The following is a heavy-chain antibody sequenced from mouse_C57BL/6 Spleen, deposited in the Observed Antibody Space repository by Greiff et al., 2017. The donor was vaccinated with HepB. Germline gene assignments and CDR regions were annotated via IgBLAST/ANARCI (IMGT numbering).Heavy chain of an antibody. CDR1: GFTFSNYW. V-gene: IGHV6-3*01. J-gene: IGHJ2*01. CDR3: TKGYYGSSFDY. Sequence: EVKLMESGGGLVQPGGSMKLSCVASGFTFSNYWMNWVRQSPEKGLEWVAQIRLKSDNYATHYAESVKGRFTISRDDSKSSVYLQMNNLRAEDTGIYYCTKGYYGSSFDYWGQGTTLTVSS. D-gene: IGHD1-1*01. CDR2: IRLKSDNYAT.